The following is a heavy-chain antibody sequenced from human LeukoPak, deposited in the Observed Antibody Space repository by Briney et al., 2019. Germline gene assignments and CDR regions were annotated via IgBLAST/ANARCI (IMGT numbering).Heavy chain of an antibody. V-gene: IGHV3-53*01. CDR3: ARARNYAFDY. Sequence: GGSLRLSCAASGFSVSSNCMNWVRQAPGKGLEWVSIIYSDGSTYYADSVKGRFTISRDNSKNTLDLQMNSLRAEDTAVYYCARARNYAFDYWGQGTLVTVSS. CDR1: GFSVSSNC. CDR2: IYSDGST. J-gene: IGHJ4*02. D-gene: IGHD3-16*01.